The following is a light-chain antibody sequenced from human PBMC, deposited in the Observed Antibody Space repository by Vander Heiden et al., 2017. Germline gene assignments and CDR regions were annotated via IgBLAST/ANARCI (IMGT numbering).Light chain of an antibody. V-gene: IGLV5-45*03. Sequence: QAVLTQPSSLSASPGASASLTCTLRSGINVGTYRIYWYQQKPGSPPQYLLRYKSDTDKQQGSGVPSRFSGSKDASATAGIFLISGLQAEDDADYYFMIWNSSASVFGGGTKLTVL. CDR1: SGINVGTYR. CDR3: MIWNSSASV. CDR2: YKSDTDK. J-gene: IGLJ3*02.